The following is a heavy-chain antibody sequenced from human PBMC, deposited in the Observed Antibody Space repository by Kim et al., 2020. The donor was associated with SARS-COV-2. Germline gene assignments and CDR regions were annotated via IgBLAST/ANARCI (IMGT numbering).Heavy chain of an antibody. V-gene: IGHV4-59*09. D-gene: IGHD3-22*01. CDR2: ST. CDR3: ARGSTMIVAH. Sequence: STNYTPSLQSRVTISVDTSKNQFSLKLSSVTAADTAVYYCARGSTMIVAHWGQGTLVTVSS. J-gene: IGHJ4*02.